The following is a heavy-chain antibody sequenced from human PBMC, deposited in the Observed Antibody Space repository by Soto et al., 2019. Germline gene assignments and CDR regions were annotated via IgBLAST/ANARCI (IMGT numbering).Heavy chain of an antibody. D-gene: IGHD6-19*01. CDR2: VSHDGRNT. J-gene: IGHJ4*02. CDR1: GFTFSDYA. Sequence: VQLVESGGGVVQPGRSLRLSCAASGFTFSDYAMHWVRQAPGKGLEWVAVVSHDGRNTHYADSVKGRFTISRDRSKNTGSPEVTSQRAGDTGVFYGAKGARQLLVTSDFNYWGQGALVTVSS. CDR3: AKGARQLLVTSDFNY. V-gene: IGHV3-30*18.